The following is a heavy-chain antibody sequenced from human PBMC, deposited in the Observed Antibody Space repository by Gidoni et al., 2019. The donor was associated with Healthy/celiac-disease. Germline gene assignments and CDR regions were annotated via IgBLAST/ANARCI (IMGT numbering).Heavy chain of an antibody. CDR1: GGSISSYY. CDR3: ARWSSGSNY. CDR2: IYYSGST. D-gene: IGHD6-19*01. J-gene: IGHJ4*02. V-gene: IGHV4-59*08. Sequence: QVQLQESGPGLVKPSETLSLPCTVSGGSISSYYWSWIRQPPGKGLEWIGYIYYSGSTNYNPSLKSRVTISVDTSKNQFSLKLSSVTAADTAVYYCARWSSGSNYWGQGTLVTVSS.